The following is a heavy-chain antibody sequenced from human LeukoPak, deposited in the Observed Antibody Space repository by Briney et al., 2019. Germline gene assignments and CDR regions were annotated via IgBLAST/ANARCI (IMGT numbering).Heavy chain of an antibody. CDR1: GYSFSSYW. J-gene: IGHJ4*02. V-gene: IGHV5-51*01. CDR3: ARKSRADY. CDR2: IYPGDSET. Sequence: GESLKISCKGSGYSFSSYWVAWVRQMPGKGLEWMGIIYPGDSETRYSPSFQGQVTISADKSISTAYLQWSRLKASDTAMYYCARKSRADYWGQGTLVTVSS.